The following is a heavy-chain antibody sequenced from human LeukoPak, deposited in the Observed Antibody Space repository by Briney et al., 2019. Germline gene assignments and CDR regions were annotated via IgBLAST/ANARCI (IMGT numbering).Heavy chain of an antibody. Sequence: SETLSLTCTVSGASISSYYWSWIRQPPGKGLEWIGYIYYSGSTNYNPSLKSRVTISVDTSKNQFSLKLSSVTAADTAVYYCASSPLRYFDWSLNYFDYWGQGTLVTVSS. CDR3: ASSPLRYFDWSLNYFDY. V-gene: IGHV4-59*01. D-gene: IGHD3-9*01. CDR1: GASISSYY. J-gene: IGHJ4*02. CDR2: IYYSGST.